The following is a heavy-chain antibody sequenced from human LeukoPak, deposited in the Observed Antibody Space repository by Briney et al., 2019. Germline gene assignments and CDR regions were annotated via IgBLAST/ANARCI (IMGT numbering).Heavy chain of an antibody. CDR3: ARSMVRVHYYYYMDV. CDR1: GFTFSDYY. V-gene: IGHV3-11*01. J-gene: IGHJ6*03. CDR2: ISSSGTTI. Sequence: GGSLRLSCAASGFTFSDYYMSWIRQAPGKGLEWVSYISSSGTTIDYADSVKGRFTISRDNAKNSLFLQMNSLRVEDTAVYYCARSMVRVHYYYYMDVWGKGTTVTISS. D-gene: IGHD3-10*01.